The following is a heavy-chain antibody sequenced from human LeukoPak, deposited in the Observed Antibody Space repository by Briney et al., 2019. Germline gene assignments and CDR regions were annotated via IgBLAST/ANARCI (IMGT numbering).Heavy chain of an antibody. CDR2: FYYSAST. Sequence: PSATLSLTCTFSGGSIRSYYWCWIRQPPGKGLGWSGYFYYSASTNYNPSLQSRVTISVDMSKNQFSLNLNSVTAADTAVYYCARDRGDSGTYSSSLDWFDPWGQGTLVTVSS. D-gene: IGHD5-12*01. CDR1: GGSIRSYY. V-gene: IGHV4-59*01. J-gene: IGHJ5*02. CDR3: ARDRGDSGTYSSSLDWFDP.